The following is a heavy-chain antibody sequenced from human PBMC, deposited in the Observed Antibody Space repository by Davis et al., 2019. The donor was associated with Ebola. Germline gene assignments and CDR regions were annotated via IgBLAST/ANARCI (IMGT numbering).Heavy chain of an antibody. V-gene: IGHV2-70*04. CDR2: IDWDDGK. CDR1: GFSLSSIGMR. J-gene: IGHJ4*02. D-gene: IGHD3-10*01. CDR3: ARIQSCPSRRCHDPYYFDY. Sequence: SGPTLVKPTQTLTLTCTFSGFSLSSIGMRMNWIRQSPGKALEWLARIDWDDGKHYSTSLKTRLSISKDTAKNQVVLTMTNMDPDDTATYFCARIQSCPSRRCHDPYYFDYWGQGTLVTVSS.